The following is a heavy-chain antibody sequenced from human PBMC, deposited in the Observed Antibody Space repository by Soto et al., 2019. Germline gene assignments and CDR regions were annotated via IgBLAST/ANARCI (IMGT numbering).Heavy chain of an antibody. CDR3: ARGGRIYCSGSGSYCAY. Sequence: ASVKVSCKASGYTFTSYGISWVRQAPGQGLEWMGWISAYNGNTDYAQKLQGRVTMTTDTSTSTAYMELRSLRSDDTAVYYCARGGRIYCSGSGSYCAYWGQGTLVTVSS. V-gene: IGHV1-18*01. J-gene: IGHJ4*02. CDR1: GYTFTSYG. D-gene: IGHD3-10*01. CDR2: ISAYNGNT.